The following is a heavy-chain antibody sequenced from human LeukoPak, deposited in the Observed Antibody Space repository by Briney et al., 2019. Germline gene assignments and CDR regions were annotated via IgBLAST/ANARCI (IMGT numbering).Heavy chain of an antibody. J-gene: IGHJ3*02. D-gene: IGHD1-1*01. CDR2: ISYDGSNK. V-gene: IGHV3-30*03. Sequence: LSLTCGVSGGSISSTNWWTWVRQAPGKGLEWAAVISYDGSNKYYADSVKGRFTISRDNAKNSLYLQMNSLRAEDTAVYYCARTTRNDIGHINAFDIWGQGTMVTVSS. CDR3: ARTTRNDIGHINAFDI. CDR1: GGSISSTN.